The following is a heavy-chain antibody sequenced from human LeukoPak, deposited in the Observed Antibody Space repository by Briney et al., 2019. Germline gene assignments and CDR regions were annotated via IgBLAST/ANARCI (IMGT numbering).Heavy chain of an antibody. CDR2: IYYSGST. D-gene: IGHD2-21*01. J-gene: IGHJ4*02. CDR3: ARANSGLDY. Sequence: SETLSLTYTVSGGSISNYYWSWIRQPPGKGLEWIGYIYYSGSTDYHPSLKSRVTISVDTSRNQFSLKLSSVTAADTAVYYCARANSGLDYWGQGAQVTVSS. CDR1: GGSISNYY. V-gene: IGHV4-59*01.